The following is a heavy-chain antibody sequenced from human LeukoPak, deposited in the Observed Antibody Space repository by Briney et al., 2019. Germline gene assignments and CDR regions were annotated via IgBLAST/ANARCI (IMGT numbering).Heavy chain of an antibody. V-gene: IGHV1-46*01. CDR2: INPSGGST. CDR1: GYTFTSYY. D-gene: IGHD6-19*01. J-gene: IGHJ4*02. CDR3: ASSVGSGWYVDY. Sequence: ASVKVSCKAPGYTFTSYYMHWVRQAPGQGLEWMGIINPSGGSTSYAQKFQGRVTMTRDTSTSTVHMELSSLRSEDTAVYYCASSVGSGWYVDYWGQGTLVTVSS.